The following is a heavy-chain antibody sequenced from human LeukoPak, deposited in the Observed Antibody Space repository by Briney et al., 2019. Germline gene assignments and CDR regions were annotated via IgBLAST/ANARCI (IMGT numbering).Heavy chain of an antibody. Sequence: SGGSLRLSCAASGFTFSSYGMHWVRQAPGKGLEWVAVIWYDGSNKYYADSVRGRFTISRDNSKNTLYLQMNSLRAEDTAVYYCAREGWLRFRPFDYWGQGTLVTVSS. CDR1: GFTFSSYG. J-gene: IGHJ4*02. V-gene: IGHV3-33*01. CDR2: IWYDGSNK. CDR3: AREGWLRFRPFDY. D-gene: IGHD5-12*01.